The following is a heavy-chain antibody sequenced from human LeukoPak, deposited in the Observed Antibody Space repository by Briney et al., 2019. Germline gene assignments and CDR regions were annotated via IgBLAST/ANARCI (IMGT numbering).Heavy chain of an antibody. D-gene: IGHD3-22*01. CDR3: ARDQQPRYYDSSRYYFDY. CDR1: GFTFSNYH. Sequence: GGSLRLSCAASGFTFSNYHINWIRQAPWKGLEWVSSISDTSSYIYYADSVKGRFTISRDNPKNTLYLQMNSLRAEDTAVYYCARDQQPRYYDSSRYYFDYWGQETLVTVSS. J-gene: IGHJ4*02. V-gene: IGHV3-21*01. CDR2: ISDTSSYI.